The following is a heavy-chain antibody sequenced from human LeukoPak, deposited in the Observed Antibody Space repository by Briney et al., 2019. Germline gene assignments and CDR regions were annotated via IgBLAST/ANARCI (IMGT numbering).Heavy chain of an antibody. J-gene: IGHJ3*02. D-gene: IGHD3-9*01. V-gene: IGHV4-4*07. CDR3: ARADLTQDAFDI. Sequence: PSETLSLTCTVSGGSISSYYWSWIRQPAGKGLEGIGRIHTSGSTNYNPSLKSRVTMSVDTSKNQSSLKLSSVTAADPAVYYCARADLTQDAFDIWGQGTMVTVSS. CDR1: GGSISSYY. CDR2: IHTSGST.